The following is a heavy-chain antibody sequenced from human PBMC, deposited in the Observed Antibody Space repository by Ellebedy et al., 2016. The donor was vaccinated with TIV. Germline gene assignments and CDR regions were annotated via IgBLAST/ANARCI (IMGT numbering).Heavy chain of an antibody. D-gene: IGHD3-10*01. Sequence: GESLKISCAASGFTFSSYGIHWVRQAPGKGLEWVAVISSGAGTTKYYADSVKGRFTISRDNSKNSMYLEINSLRVEDTAMYYCARDYGSGSYGDLFDYWGQGTLVTVSS. J-gene: IGHJ4*02. CDR3: ARDYGSGSYGDLFDY. CDR2: ISSGAGTTK. V-gene: IGHV3-33*01. CDR1: GFTFSSYG.